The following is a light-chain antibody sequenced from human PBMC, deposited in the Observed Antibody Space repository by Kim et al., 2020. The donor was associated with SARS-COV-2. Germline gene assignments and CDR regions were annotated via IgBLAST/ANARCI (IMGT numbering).Light chain of an antibody. CDR1: SSNIGAGYA. CDR3: QSYDSSLSGSV. CDR2: GNS. Sequence: SLSGTGSSSNIGAGYAVTGYQQLPGPAPKLLIYGNSNRPSGVPDRFSGSKSGTSASLAITGLQAEDEADYYCQSYDSSLSGSVFGGGTQLTVL. V-gene: IGLV1-40*01. J-gene: IGLJ2*01.